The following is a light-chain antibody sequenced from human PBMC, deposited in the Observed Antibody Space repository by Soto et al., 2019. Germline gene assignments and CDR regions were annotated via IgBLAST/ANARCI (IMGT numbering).Light chain of an antibody. Sequence: EIVLTQSPGTLSLSPGERATLSCRASQSVSTYLAWYQQKPGQAPRVLIYGASSRATGIRDRFSGSGSGTDFTLTSSRLEPDDFAVYYCQHYSSSPWTFGQGTKVEIK. CDR1: QSVSTY. CDR2: GAS. V-gene: IGKV3-20*01. CDR3: QHYSSSPWT. J-gene: IGKJ1*01.